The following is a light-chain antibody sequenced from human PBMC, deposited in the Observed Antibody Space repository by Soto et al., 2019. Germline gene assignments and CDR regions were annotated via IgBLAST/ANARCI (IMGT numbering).Light chain of an antibody. CDR3: QQSYATVRT. J-gene: IGKJ4*01. CDR1: QGISTF. CDR2: AAS. Sequence: DIQMTQSPSALCTTVGDRVTITFRASQGISTFLNWYQQKPGKAPRLLIYAASRLQSGVPARFSGSGAETDFTLTITSLQPEDFGISYCQQSYATVRTFGGGTKVDI. V-gene: IGKV1-39*01.